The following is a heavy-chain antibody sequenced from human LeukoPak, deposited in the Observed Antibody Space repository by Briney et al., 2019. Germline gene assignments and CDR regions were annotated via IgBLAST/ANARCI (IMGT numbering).Heavy chain of an antibody. V-gene: IGHV4-31*03. CDR2: IHYSGST. CDR3: ARGSRAEYTYGLYHY. CDR1: GGSINTGDYY. J-gene: IGHJ4*02. Sequence: SETLSLTCTVSGGSINTGDYYSSWIRQHPGKGLEWIGYIHYSGSTYYNPSLRSRVTISGDTSKNQFSLKLISVTAADTAVYYGARGSRAEYTYGLYHYWGQGTLVTVSS. D-gene: IGHD5-18*01.